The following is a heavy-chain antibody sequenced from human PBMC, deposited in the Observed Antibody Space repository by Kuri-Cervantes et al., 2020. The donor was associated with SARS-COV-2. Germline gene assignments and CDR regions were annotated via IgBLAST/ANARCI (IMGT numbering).Heavy chain of an antibody. J-gene: IGHJ6*02. CDR2: IYHTGTP. V-gene: IGHV4-30-2*01. CDR3: ARDGVYKGHGMDV. CDR1: GGVIIGDGYS. Sequence: LRLSCGVSGGVIIGDGYSWSWIRQPPGKGLEWIGYIYHTGTPYYNPSLRGRVTISVDRSMNQLSLNVKSVTAADTAVYYCARDGVYKGHGMDVWGQGTTVTVSS. D-gene: IGHD5-24*01.